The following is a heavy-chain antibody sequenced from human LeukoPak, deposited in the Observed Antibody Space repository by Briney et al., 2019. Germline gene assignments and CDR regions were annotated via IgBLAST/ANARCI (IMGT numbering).Heavy chain of an antibody. J-gene: IGHJ4*02. CDR2: IKQDGSEK. Sequence: GGSLRLSCAASGFTFSSCWMSWVRQAPGKGLEWVANIKQDGSEKYYVDSVKGRFTISRDNAKNSLYLQMNSLRAEDTAVYYCAREGYVWGSYRQKPFDYWGQGTLVTVSS. D-gene: IGHD3-16*02. CDR1: GFTFSSCW. V-gene: IGHV3-7*01. CDR3: AREGYVWGSYRQKPFDY.